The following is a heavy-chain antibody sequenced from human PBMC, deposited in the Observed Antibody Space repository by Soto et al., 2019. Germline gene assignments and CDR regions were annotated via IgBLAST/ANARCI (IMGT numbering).Heavy chain of an antibody. V-gene: IGHV3-30*18. J-gene: IGHJ5*02. CDR1: GFTFSSYG. CDR3: AKDCGIAVAGDNWFDP. D-gene: IGHD6-19*01. CDR2: ISYDGSNK. Sequence: PGGSLRLSCAASGFTFSSYGMHWVRQAPGKGPEWVAVISYDGSNKYYADSVKGRFTISRDNSKNTLYLQMNSLRAEDTAVYYCAKDCGIAVAGDNWFDPWGQGTQVTVSS.